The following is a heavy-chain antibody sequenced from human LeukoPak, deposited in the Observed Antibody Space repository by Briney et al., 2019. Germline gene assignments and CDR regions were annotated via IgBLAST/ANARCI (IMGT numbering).Heavy chain of an antibody. J-gene: IGHJ4*02. D-gene: IGHD4-11*01. CDR3: ARDTSQSNTVTYFDY. CDR1: GFTVSSNY. Sequence: GGSLRLSCAASGFTVSSNYMSWVRQAPGKGLEWVSVIYSGGSTYYADSVKGRFTISRDNSKNTLYLQMNSPRAEDTAVYYCARDTSQSNTVTYFDYWGQGTLVTVSS. V-gene: IGHV3-53*05. CDR2: IYSGGST.